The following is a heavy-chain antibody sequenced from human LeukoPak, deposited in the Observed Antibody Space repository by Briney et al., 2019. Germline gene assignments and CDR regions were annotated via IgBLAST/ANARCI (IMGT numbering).Heavy chain of an antibody. V-gene: IGHV1-46*01. Sequence: ASVKVSCKTSGYTFTNYYMHWVRQAPGQGLEWMGIINPSGTSTTYAQKFQGRVTITRDTFTSTDFMELSSLRSEDTAVYYCSRHDLGGISPFDYWGQGTLVTVSS. CDR3: SRHDLGGISPFDY. D-gene: IGHD2-15*01. CDR1: GYTFTNYY. CDR2: INPSGTST. J-gene: IGHJ4*02.